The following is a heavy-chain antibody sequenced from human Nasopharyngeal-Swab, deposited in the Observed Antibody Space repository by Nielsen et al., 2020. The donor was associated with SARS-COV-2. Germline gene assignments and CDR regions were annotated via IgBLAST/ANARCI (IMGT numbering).Heavy chain of an antibody. CDR2: ISSSSSTI. V-gene: IGHV3-48*04. CDR3: ATYYDILTGYSEAFDI. J-gene: IGHJ3*02. CDR1: GFTFSSYS. D-gene: IGHD3-9*01. Sequence: GESLKISRAASGFTFSSYSMNWVRQAPGKGLEWVSYISSSSSTIYYADSVKGRFAISRDNAKNSLYLQMNSLRAEDTAVYYCATYYDILTGYSEAFDIWGQGTMVTVSS.